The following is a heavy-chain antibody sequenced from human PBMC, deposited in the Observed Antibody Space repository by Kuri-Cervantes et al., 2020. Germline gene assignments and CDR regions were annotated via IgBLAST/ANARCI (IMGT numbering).Heavy chain of an antibody. CDR2: IYSSGST. D-gene: IGHD3-22*01. J-gene: IGHJ4*02. V-gene: IGHV4-30-4*08. CDR1: GGSISSGNYY. Sequence: SETLSLTCTVSGGSISSGNYYWSWIRQHPEKGLEWIGYIYSSGSTYYNPSLKSRVTISVDTSKNQFSLKLSSVTAADTAVYYCARARYDSSGWTSDYWGQGTLVTVSS. CDR3: ARARYDSSGWTSDY.